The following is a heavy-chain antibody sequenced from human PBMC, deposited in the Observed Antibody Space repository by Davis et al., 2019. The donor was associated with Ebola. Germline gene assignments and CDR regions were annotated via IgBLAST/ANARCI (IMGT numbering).Heavy chain of an antibody. J-gene: IGHJ4*02. Sequence: SETLSLTCTVSGGSISSGGYYWSWIRQHPGKGLEWIGYIYYSGSTYYNPSLKSRVTISVDTSKNQFSLKLSSVTAADTAVYYCARQIAARPFDFDYWGQGTLVTVSS. CDR2: IYYSGST. CDR1: GGSISSGGYY. V-gene: IGHV4-31*03. CDR3: ARQIAARPFDFDY. D-gene: IGHD6-6*01.